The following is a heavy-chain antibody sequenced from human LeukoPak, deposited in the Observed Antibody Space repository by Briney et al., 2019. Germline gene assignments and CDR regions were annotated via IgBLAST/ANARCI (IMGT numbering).Heavy chain of an antibody. CDR1: GGTFSSYA. J-gene: IGHJ5*02. Sequence: GASVKVSCKASGGTFSSYAISWVRQAPGQGLEWMGGIIPIFGTANYAQKFQGRVTITTDEFTSTVYMELSSLRSEDTAVYYCAREGNDITIFGVATPNWFDPWGQGTLVTVSS. D-gene: IGHD3-3*01. V-gene: IGHV1-69*05. CDR3: AREGNDITIFGVATPNWFDP. CDR2: IIPIFGTA.